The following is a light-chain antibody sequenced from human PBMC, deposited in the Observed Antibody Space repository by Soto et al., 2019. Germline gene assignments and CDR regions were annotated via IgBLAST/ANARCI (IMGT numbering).Light chain of an antibody. CDR1: SSNIGNKY. J-gene: IGLJ2*01. CDR3: GAWDSSLSAVV. V-gene: IGLV1-51*01. Sequence: QSVLTQPPSVSAAPGQKVTISCSGSSSNIGNKYVSWYQQLPGTAPKLLIYDNNKRPSGIPDRFSGSKSGTSATLGITGLQTGDEADYYCGAWDSSLSAVVFGGVTQLTVL. CDR2: DNN.